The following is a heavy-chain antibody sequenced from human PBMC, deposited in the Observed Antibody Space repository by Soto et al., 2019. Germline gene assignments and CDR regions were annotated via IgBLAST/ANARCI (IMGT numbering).Heavy chain of an antibody. CDR1: GFTFRDYG. CDR2: ISGAGANT. Sequence: VHLLESGGGLVQRGGSLRLSCAASGFTFRDYGMSWVRQAPGKGLEWVSGISGAGANTYYADSVQGRFTVSRDTSKNTVYLQMNSLRAEDTAVYFCAKGKNIVEGPGVIDYWGQGTLVTVSS. CDR3: AKGKNIVEGPGVIDY. D-gene: IGHD2-2*01. J-gene: IGHJ4*02. V-gene: IGHV3-23*01.